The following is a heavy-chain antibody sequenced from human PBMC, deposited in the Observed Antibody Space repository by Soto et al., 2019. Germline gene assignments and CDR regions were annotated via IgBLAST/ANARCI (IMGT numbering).Heavy chain of an antibody. V-gene: IGHV3-30-3*01. Sequence: GGSLRLSCAASGGTFSSYARHWVRQAPGKGLEWVAVISYDGSNKYYADSVKGRFTISRDNSKNTLYLQMNSLRAEDTAVYYCARSRAVAGYYYGMDVWGQGTTVTVSS. J-gene: IGHJ6*02. CDR2: ISYDGSNK. D-gene: IGHD6-19*01. CDR1: GGTFSSYA. CDR3: ARSRAVAGYYYGMDV.